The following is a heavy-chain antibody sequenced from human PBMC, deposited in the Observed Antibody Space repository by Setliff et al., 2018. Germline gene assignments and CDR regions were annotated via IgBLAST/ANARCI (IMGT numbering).Heavy chain of an antibody. D-gene: IGHD2-2*02. V-gene: IGHV3-74*01. J-gene: IGHJ3*01. CDR3: TTDRAACSGSSCYNGFDV. CDR2: IDKDGSST. Sequence: GGSLRLSCAASGFRISFREYWMFWVRQAPGKGREWVARIDKDGSSTVYADSVKGRFTISRDTVKKMLYLQMDSLRTEDTAVYYCTTDRAACSGSSCYNGFDVWGQGTMVTVS. CDR1: GFRISFREYW.